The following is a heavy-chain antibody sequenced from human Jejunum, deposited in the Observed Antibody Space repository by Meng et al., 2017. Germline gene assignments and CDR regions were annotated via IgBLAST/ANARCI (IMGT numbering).Heavy chain of an antibody. CDR1: GSTVTSIG. CDR3: AKDSYSDYVYDY. CDR2: ISGYNGDT. Sequence: VQLGAEGKEVGATGTASWKASGSTVTSIGSGLVQQAPGQGLEWMGWISGYNGDTNYAQKFQGRVSMTTDTSTSTAYMELRSLISDDTAVYYCAKDSYSDYVYDYWGQGTLVTVSS. V-gene: IGHV1-18*01. J-gene: IGHJ4*02. D-gene: IGHD4-11*01.